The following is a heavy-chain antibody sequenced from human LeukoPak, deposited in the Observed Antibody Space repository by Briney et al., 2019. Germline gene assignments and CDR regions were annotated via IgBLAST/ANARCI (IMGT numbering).Heavy chain of an antibody. V-gene: IGHV1-2*02. J-gene: IGHJ3*02. Sequence: GASVKVSRKASGYTFTGYYMHWVRQAPGQGLEWMGWINPNSGGTNYAQKFQGRVTMTRDTSTSTAYMELSSLRSEDTAVYYCAREVDILTVTYAFDIWGQGTMVTVSS. D-gene: IGHD3-9*01. CDR2: INPNSGGT. CDR3: AREVDILTVTYAFDI. CDR1: GYTFTGYY.